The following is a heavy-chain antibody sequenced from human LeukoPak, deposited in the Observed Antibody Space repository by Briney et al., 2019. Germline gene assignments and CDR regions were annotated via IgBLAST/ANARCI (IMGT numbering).Heavy chain of an antibody. CDR3: ATEHYDSSGYYYVGYFQH. J-gene: IGHJ1*01. Sequence: SGGSLRLSCAASGFTFSSYAMHWVRQAPGKGLEWMGGFDPEDGETIYAQKFQGRVTMTEDTSTDTAYMELSSLRSEDTAVYYCATEHYDSSGYYYVGYFQHWGQGTLVTVSS. D-gene: IGHD3-22*01. CDR2: FDPEDGET. V-gene: IGHV1-24*01. CDR1: GFTFSSYA.